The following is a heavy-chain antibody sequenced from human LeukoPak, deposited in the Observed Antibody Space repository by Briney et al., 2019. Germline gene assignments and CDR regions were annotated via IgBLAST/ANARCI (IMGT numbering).Heavy chain of an antibody. CDR2: ISGSGGST. Sequence: GGTLRLSCAASGFTFSSYGMSWVRQAPGKGLEWVSAISGSGGSTYYADSVKGRFTISRDNSKNTLYLQMNSLRAEDTALYHCVKDFVAGNGIYDPFDIWGQGTMVIVSS. D-gene: IGHD6-19*01. CDR1: GFTFSSYG. CDR3: VKDFVAGNGIYDPFDI. V-gene: IGHV3-23*01. J-gene: IGHJ3*02.